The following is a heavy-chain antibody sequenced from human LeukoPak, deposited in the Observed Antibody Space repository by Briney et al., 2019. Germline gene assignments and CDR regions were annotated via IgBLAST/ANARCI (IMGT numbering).Heavy chain of an antibody. CDR2: ISYDGSNK. V-gene: IGHV3-30*18. CDR1: GFTFSSYG. J-gene: IGHJ4*02. CDR3: AKAIDDSSGYYIDY. Sequence: GGSLRLSYAASGFTFSSYGMHWVRQAPGKGLEWVAVISYDGSNKYYADSVKGRFTISRDNSKNTPYLQMNSLRAEDTAVYYCAKAIDDSSGYYIDYWGQGTLVTVSS. D-gene: IGHD3-22*01.